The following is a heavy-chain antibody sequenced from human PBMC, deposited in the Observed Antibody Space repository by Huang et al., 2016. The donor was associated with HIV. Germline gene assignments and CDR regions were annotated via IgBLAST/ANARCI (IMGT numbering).Heavy chain of an antibody. V-gene: IGHV4-4*07. J-gene: IGHJ5*02. CDR3: ARAAAGTDWFDP. CDR2: IDSRGST. D-gene: IGHD6-13*01. CDR1: GGSISSYY. Sequence: QVQLQESGPGLVKPSETLSLTCTVSGGSISSYYWGWIRQPSGKGLEWIGRIDSRGSTNYNTSLKSRVTMSVDTSKNQFSMKLSSVTAADTAVYFCARAAAGTDWFDPWGQGILVTVSS.